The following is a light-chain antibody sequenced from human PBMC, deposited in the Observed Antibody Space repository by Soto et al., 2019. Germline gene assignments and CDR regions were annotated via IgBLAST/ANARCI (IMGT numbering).Light chain of an antibody. Sequence: DIVMTQSPLSLPFTPGEPSSISFSSSQILLQKSRYNYLDWFLQKPGQSPQLLIYLGSNRASGVPDRFSGSGSGTNFTLKISRVETEDVGVYYCMQALQSPRTFGRGTKVDIK. V-gene: IGKV2-28*01. CDR2: LGS. CDR3: MQALQSPRT. J-gene: IGKJ1*01. CDR1: QILLQKSRYNY.